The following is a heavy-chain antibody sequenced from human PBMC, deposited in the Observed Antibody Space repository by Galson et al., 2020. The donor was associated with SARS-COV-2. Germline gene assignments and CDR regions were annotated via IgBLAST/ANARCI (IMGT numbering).Heavy chain of an antibody. D-gene: IGHD3-3*01. CDR1: GYSISSGYY. CDR2: IYHSGST. Sequence: SETLSPTCTVSGYSISSGYYWGWIRQPPGKGLEWIGSIYHSGSTYYNPSLKSRVTISVDTSKNQFSLKLSSVTAADTAVYYCARDYDFWSGYEFDYWGQGTLVTVSS. CDR3: ARDYDFWSGYEFDY. V-gene: IGHV4-38-2*02. J-gene: IGHJ4*02.